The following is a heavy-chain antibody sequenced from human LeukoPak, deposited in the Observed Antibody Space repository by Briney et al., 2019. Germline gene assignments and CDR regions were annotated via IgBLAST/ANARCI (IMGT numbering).Heavy chain of an antibody. V-gene: IGHV4-59*08. D-gene: IGHD4-23*01. J-gene: IGHJ4*02. Sequence: SETLSLTCTVSGGSISSYYWSWIRQPPGKGLELIGYIYYSGSGSTNYNPSLKSRVSISVDTSKNHFSLKLSSVTAADTAVYYCARRGGHGGSFDYWGQGTLVTVSS. CDR2: IYYSGSGST. CDR3: ARRGGHGGSFDY. CDR1: GGSISSYY.